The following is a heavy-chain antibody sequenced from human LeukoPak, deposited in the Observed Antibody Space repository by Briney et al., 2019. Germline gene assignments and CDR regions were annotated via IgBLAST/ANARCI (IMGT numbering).Heavy chain of an antibody. CDR1: GGSISSYY. CDR3: ARDLVHSSSSGLGY. Sequence: PSETLSLTCTVSGGSISSYYWSWIRQPPGKGLEWIGYIYYSGSTNYNPSPKSRVTISVDTSKNQFSLKLSSVTAADTAVYYCARDLVHSSSSGLGYWGQGTLVTVSS. V-gene: IGHV4-59*01. CDR2: IYYSGST. D-gene: IGHD6-6*01. J-gene: IGHJ4*02.